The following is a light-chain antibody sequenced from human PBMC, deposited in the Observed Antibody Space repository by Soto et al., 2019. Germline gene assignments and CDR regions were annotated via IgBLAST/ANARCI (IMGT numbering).Light chain of an antibody. J-gene: IGLJ2*01. Sequence: QSALTQPPSASGSPGQSVTISCTGSSSDVGGYNYVSWYQQHPGKAPKLMIYEVSKRPSGVPDRLSGSKSGNTASLTVSGLQAEDEADYHCSSYGGSNTVVFGGGTQLTVL. CDR2: EVS. V-gene: IGLV2-8*01. CDR1: SSDVGGYNY. CDR3: SSYGGSNTVV.